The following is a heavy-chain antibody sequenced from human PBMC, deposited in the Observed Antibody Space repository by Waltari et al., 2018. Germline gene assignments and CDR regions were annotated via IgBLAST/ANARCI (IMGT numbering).Heavy chain of an antibody. CDR1: GGSLISYY. CDR2: IYYSGST. CDR3: ARDLRFSSYSGAGYYMDV. D-gene: IGHD2-15*01. V-gene: IGHV4-59*01. Sequence: QVQLQESGPGLVKPSETLSLTCTVSGGSLISYYWSWIRQPPGKGLEWIGYIYYSGSTNYNPSLKSRVTISVDTSKNQFSLKLSSVTAADTAVYYCARDLRFSSYSGAGYYMDVWGKGTTVTISS. J-gene: IGHJ6*03.